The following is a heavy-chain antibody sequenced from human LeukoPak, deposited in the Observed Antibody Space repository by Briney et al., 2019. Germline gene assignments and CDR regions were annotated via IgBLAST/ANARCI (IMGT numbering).Heavy chain of an antibody. J-gene: IGHJ6*02. D-gene: IGHD4-17*01. CDR2: MNPNSGNT. Sequence: ASVKVSCKASGYTFTSYDINWVRQATGQGLEWMGWMNPNSGNTGYAQKFQGRVTMTRNTSISTAYMELSSLRSEDTAVYYCARSTVTGPCYYYYGMDVWGQGTTVTVSS. V-gene: IGHV1-8*01. CDR3: ARSTVTGPCYYYYGMDV. CDR1: GYTFTSYD.